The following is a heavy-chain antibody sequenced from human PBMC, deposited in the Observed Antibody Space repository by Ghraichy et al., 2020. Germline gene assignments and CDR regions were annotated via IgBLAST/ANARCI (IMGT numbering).Heavy chain of an antibody. CDR1: GGSISSYY. D-gene: IGHD3-9*01. J-gene: IGHJ5*02. V-gene: IGHV4-59*01. Sequence: TLSLTCTVSGGSISSYYWSWIRQPPGKGLEWIGYIYYSGSTNYNPSLKSRVTISVDTSKNQFSLKLSSVTAADTAVYYCARGDYDILTRPSWFDPWGQGTLVTVSS. CDR3: ARGDYDILTRPSWFDP. CDR2: IYYSGST.